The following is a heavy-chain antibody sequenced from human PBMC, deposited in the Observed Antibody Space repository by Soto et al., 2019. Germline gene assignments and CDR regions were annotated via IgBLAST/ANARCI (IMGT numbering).Heavy chain of an antibody. CDR3: AKTHMITFGGVVDRGVGPDAFDI. V-gene: IGHV3-9*01. D-gene: IGHD3-16*02. CDR1: GFNFDDYG. J-gene: IGHJ3*02. Sequence: EVQLVESGGGLAQPGRSLRLSCVASGFNFDDYGMHWVRQVPGKGLEWVSGISWNSRSIVYADSVKGRFTISRDNAKNSLYLQLNSLRAEDTALYFCAKTHMITFGGVVDRGVGPDAFDIWGRGTLVTVSS. CDR2: ISWNSRSI.